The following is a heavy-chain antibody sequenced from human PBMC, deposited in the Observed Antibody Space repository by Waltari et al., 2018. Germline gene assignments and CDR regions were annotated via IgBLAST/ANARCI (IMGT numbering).Heavy chain of an antibody. D-gene: IGHD6-6*01. CDR3: AGRYSSSSSAFYYYYMDV. J-gene: IGHJ6*03. Sequence: QVQLQESGPGLVKPSETLSLTCTVSGGSISSHYWSWIRQPPGKGLAWIGYLYYSGSTNSNPSLKSRVTISVDTSKNQFSLKLSSVTAADTAVYYCAGRYSSSSSAFYYYYMDVWGKGTTVTVSS. CDR2: LYYSGST. V-gene: IGHV4-59*11. CDR1: GGSISSHY.